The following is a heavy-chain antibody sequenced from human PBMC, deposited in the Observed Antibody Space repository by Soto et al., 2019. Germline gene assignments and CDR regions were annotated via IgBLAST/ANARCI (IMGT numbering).Heavy chain of an antibody. D-gene: IGHD6-6*01. J-gene: IGHJ4*02. CDR2: IIPIFGTP. CDR3: AREYRSSSGRFDN. CDR1: GGSFSSYA. V-gene: IGHV1-69*01. Sequence: QVQLVQSGAEGKKPGSSVKVSCKASGGSFSSYAISWVRQAPGQGLEWMGGIIPIFGTPTYAQKFQGRVTITADESTSTAYMELSSLRSEDTAVYYCAREYRSSSGRFDNWGQGTLFTVSS.